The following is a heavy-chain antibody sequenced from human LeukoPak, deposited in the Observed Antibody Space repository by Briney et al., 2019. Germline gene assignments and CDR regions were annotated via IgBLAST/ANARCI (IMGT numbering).Heavy chain of an antibody. J-gene: IGHJ4*02. V-gene: IGHV3-23*01. Sequence: GGSLRLSCGASGFTFSSCAMTGLRQAPGKGLEWVSAISGSCDNTYYADSVKGRFTISRDNSKTTLNLQMNSLRAEDTAVYYCAKGIGLAVAGLHYWGQGTLVTVSS. CDR3: AKGIGLAVAGLHY. CDR1: GFTFSSCA. D-gene: IGHD6-19*01. CDR2: ISGSCDNT.